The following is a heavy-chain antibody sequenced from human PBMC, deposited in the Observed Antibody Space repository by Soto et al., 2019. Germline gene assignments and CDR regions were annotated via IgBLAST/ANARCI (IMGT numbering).Heavy chain of an antibody. V-gene: IGHV3-48*03. CDR1: GFTFSSYE. J-gene: IGHJ5*02. D-gene: IGHD3-10*01. CDR3: ARGRNWFDP. Sequence: GGSLRLSCTASGFTFSSYEMNWVRQAPGKGLEWVSYISSSGSTIYYADSVKGRFTISRDNAKNSLYLQMNSLRAEDTAVYYCARGRNWFDPWGQGTLVTVSS. CDR2: ISSSGSTI.